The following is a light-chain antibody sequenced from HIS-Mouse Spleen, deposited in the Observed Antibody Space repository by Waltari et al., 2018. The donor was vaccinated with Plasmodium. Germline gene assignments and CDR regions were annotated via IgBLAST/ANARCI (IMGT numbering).Light chain of an antibody. CDR3: QAWDSSTVV. V-gene: IGLV3-1*01. Sequence: SYELTQPPSVSVSPGQTASIPCYGDHLGDKEECWYQQKPGPSPVLVISQDSKRPSGNPERFSGSNAGNTATLTIRGTQAMDEADYYCQAWDSSTVVFGGGTKLTVL. CDR1: HLGDKE. J-gene: IGLJ2*01. CDR2: QDS.